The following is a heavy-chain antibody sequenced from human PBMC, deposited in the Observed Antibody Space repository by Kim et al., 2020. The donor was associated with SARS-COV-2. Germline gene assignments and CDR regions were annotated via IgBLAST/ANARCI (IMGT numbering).Heavy chain of an antibody. CDR2: INHSGST. CDR3: ARGLTYYDILTGYSPNWFDP. D-gene: IGHD3-9*01. Sequence: SETLSLTCAVYGGSFSGYYWSWIRQPPGKGLEWIGEINHSGSTNYNPSLKSRVTISVDTSKNQFSLKLSSVTAADTAVYYCARGLTYYDILTGYSPNWFDPWGQGTLVTVSS. CDR1: GGSFSGYY. J-gene: IGHJ5*02. V-gene: IGHV4-34*01.